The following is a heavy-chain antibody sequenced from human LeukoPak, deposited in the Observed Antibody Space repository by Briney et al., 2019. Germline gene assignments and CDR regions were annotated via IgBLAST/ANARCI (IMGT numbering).Heavy chain of an antibody. CDR3: ARGYDILTGYYPS. CDR1: GYTFTSYD. V-gene: IGHV1-8*01. CDR2: MNPNSGNT. J-gene: IGHJ5*02. D-gene: IGHD3-9*01. Sequence: ASVKVSCKASGYTFTSYDINWVRQATGQGLEWMGWMNPNSGNTGYAQKFQGRVTMTRNTSISTAYKELSSLRSEDTAVYYCARGYDILTGYYPSWGQGTLVTVSS.